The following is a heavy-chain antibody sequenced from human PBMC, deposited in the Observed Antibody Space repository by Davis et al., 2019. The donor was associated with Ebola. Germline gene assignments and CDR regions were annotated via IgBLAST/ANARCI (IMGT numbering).Heavy chain of an antibody. J-gene: IGHJ4*02. CDR1: GYTFTGYY. D-gene: IGHD2-15*01. Sequence: ASVKVSCKASGYTFTGYYMHWVRQAPGQGLEWMGWINPNSGGTNYAQKFQGWVTMTRDTSISTAYMELGRLRSDDTAVYYCARFGKGYCSGGSCSIGFDYWGQGTLVTVSS. CDR2: INPNSGGT. V-gene: IGHV1-2*04. CDR3: ARFGKGYCSGGSCSIGFDY.